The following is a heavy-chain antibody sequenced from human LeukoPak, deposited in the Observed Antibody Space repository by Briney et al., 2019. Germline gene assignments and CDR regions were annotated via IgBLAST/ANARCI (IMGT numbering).Heavy chain of an antibody. CDR3: ARVENVIYYDSRAGAFDI. D-gene: IGHD3-22*01. CDR2: IYYSGST. V-gene: IGHV4-31*03. Sequence: PSETLSLTCTASGGSISSGGYYWSWIRQHPGKGLEWIGYIYYSGSTHYNPSLKSRVTISVDTSKNQFSLKLSSVTAADTAVYYCARVENVIYYDSRAGAFDIWGQGTMVTVSS. J-gene: IGHJ3*02. CDR1: GGSISSGGYY.